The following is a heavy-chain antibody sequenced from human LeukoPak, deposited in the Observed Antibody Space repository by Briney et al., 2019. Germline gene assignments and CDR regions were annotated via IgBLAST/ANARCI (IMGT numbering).Heavy chain of an antibody. V-gene: IGHV3-30*14. J-gene: IGHJ6*03. CDR3: ARVTRWLQLRYYYYYMDV. CDR2: ISYDGTNK. Sequence: HPGGSLRLSCAASGFTFSSYAMHWVRQAPGKGLEWVAVISYDGTNKYYADSVKGRFTISRDNSKNTLYLQMNSLRAEDTAVYYCARVTRWLQLRYYYYYMDVWGKGTTVTISS. D-gene: IGHD5-24*01. CDR1: GFTFSSYA.